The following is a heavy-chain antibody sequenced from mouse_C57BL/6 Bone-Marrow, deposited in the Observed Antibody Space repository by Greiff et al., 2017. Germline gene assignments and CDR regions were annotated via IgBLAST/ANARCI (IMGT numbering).Heavy chain of an antibody. CDR1: GYTFTSYG. J-gene: IGHJ3*01. CDR3: ARRATVVATRAWLAY. D-gene: IGHD1-1*01. CDR2: IYPRSGNT. Sequence: QVQLKESGAELARPGASVKLSCKASGYTFTSYGISWVKQRTGQGLEWIGEIYPRSGNTYYNEKFKGKATLTADKSSSTAYMELRSLTSEDSAVYFCARRATVVATRAWLAYWGQGTLVTVSA. V-gene: IGHV1-81*01.